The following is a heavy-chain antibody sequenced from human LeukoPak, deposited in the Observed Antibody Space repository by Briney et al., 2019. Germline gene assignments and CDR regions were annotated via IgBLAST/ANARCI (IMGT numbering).Heavy chain of an antibody. D-gene: IGHD1-26*01. V-gene: IGHV4-59*01. CDR1: GDSIGIYY. Sequence: PSETLSLTCTVSGDSIGIYYWTWIRQPPGKGLEWIGYIYYSGTTNYNPSLKSRVTISVDTSKNQFSLKLSSVTAADTAVYYCARGHCSGSNPLHWFDPWGHGTLVTVSS. CDR2: IYYSGTT. J-gene: IGHJ5*02. CDR3: ARGHCSGSNPLHWFDP.